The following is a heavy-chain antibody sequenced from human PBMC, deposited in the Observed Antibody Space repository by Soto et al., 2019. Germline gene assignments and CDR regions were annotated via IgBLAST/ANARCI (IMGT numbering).Heavy chain of an antibody. CDR3: ARALILTGYYIHDAFDI. V-gene: IGHV4-34*01. CDR1: GGSFSGYY. CDR2: INHSGST. Sequence: PSETLSLTCAVDGGSFSGYYWSWIRKPPGKGLEWIGEINHSGSTNYNPSLKSRVTISVDTSKNQFSLKLSSVTAADTAVYYCARALILTGYYIHDAFDIWGQGTMVTVSS. D-gene: IGHD3-9*01. J-gene: IGHJ3*02.